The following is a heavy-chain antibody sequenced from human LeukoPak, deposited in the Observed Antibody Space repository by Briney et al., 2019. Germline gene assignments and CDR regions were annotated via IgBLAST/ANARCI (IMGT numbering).Heavy chain of an antibody. CDR2: MYISGST. V-gene: IGHV4-4*07. J-gene: IGHJ4*02. CDR3: ARDYLVGAPLDS. D-gene: IGHD1-26*01. Sequence: SETLSLTCTVSGVSITNYYWAWLRQPAGKGLEWIGRMYISGSTNYNPSLKSRVSISIDKTNNQFSLKLRSVTAADTAVYYCARDYLVGAPLDSWGQGTLVTVSS. CDR1: GVSITNYY.